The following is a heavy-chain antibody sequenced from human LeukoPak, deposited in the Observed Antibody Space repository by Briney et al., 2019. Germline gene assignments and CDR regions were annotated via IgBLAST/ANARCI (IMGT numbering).Heavy chain of an antibody. D-gene: IGHD2-2*02. CDR2: ISGSGGST. CDR1: GFTFSSYA. J-gene: IGHJ6*03. Sequence: PGGSPRLSCAASGFTFSSYAMSWVRQAPGKGLEWVSAISGSGGSTYYADSVKGRFTISRDNAKNTLYLQMNSLRAEDTAVYYCARDGGYCSSTSCYIHYYMDVWGKGTTVTVSS. V-gene: IGHV3-23*01. CDR3: ARDGGYCSSTSCYIHYYMDV.